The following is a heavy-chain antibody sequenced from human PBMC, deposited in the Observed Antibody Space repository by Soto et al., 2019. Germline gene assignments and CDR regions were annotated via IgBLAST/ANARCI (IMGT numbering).Heavy chain of an antibody. Sequence: EVQLVESGGGLVQPGGSLRLSCAVSGFTFSDHYMDWVRQAPGKGLEWVGRSTDQAHNFNTFYAASVKGRFMISRDDSKKSLYLQMNSLRIEDTAVYYCVRATTTATSWPSVDCWGQGTLVTVSS. CDR2: STDQAHNFNT. V-gene: IGHV3-72*01. CDR1: GFTFSDHY. J-gene: IGHJ4*02. CDR3: VRATTTATSWPSVDC. D-gene: IGHD4-4*01.